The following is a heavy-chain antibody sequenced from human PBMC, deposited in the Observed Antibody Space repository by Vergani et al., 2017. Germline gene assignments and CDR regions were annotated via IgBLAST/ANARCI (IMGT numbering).Heavy chain of an antibody. CDR3: AKHFRGWGIYY. J-gene: IGHJ4*02. CDR1: GFTLSNYD. Sequence: QVHLVESGGGVVQRGGSLRLSCATSGFTLSNYDMQWIRQGPGKGLEFVAFIQFDGSNQYYADSVKGRFTLSRDFSKNTLYLQMNSLRTDDTATYYCAKHFRGWGIYYGGQGTQVIVSS. CDR2: IQFDGSNQ. V-gene: IGHV3-30*02. D-gene: IGHD3-16*01.